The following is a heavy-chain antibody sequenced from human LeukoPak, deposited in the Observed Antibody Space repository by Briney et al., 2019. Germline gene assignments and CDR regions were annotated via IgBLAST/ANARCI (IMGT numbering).Heavy chain of an antibody. CDR1: DGSFSGYY. Sequence: SETLSLTCAVYDGSFSGYYCSWIRQPPGKGLQWIGEINHSGSVNYNPSLKSRVTILLDTSKNQFSLNLSSVTAADTAVYYCARRPRGVIIKTWFDSWGQGTLVAVSS. V-gene: IGHV4-34*01. CDR3: ARRPRGVIIKTWFDS. D-gene: IGHD3-10*01. J-gene: IGHJ5*01. CDR2: INHSGSV.